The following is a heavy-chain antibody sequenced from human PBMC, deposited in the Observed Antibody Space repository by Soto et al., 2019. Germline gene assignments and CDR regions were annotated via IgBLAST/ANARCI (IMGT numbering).Heavy chain of an antibody. CDR1: GYTFTGYY. D-gene: IGHD6-13*01. CDR3: ARDGSSSWFYYYYGMDV. V-gene: IGHV1-2*02. J-gene: IGHJ6*02. CDR2: INPNSGGT. Sequence: GASVKVSCKASGYTFTGYYMHWVRQAPGQGLEWMGWINPNSGGTNYAQKFQGRVTMTRDTSISTAYMELSRLRSDDTAVYDCARDGSSSWFYYYYGMDVWGQGTTVTVSS.